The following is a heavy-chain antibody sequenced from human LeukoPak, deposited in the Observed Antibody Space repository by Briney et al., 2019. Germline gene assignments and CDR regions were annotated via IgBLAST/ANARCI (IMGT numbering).Heavy chain of an antibody. J-gene: IGHJ3*02. V-gene: IGHV3-23*01. CDR1: GFTFSSYG. D-gene: IGHD3-22*01. CDR2: ISGSGGST. Sequence: GGTLRLSCAASGFTFSSYGMSWVRQAPGKGLEWVSAISGSGGSTYYEDSVKGRFTISRDNSKNTLYLQMNSLRAEDTAVYYCATRDYYDSSGYPDAFDIWGQGTMVTVSS. CDR3: ATRDYYDSSGYPDAFDI.